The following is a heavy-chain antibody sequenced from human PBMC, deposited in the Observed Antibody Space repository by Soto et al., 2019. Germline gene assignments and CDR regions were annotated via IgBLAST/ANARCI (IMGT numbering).Heavy chain of an antibody. V-gene: IGHV4-4*02. J-gene: IGHJ4*02. CDR2: IYHSGST. CDR3: ASLSIAAAGTDFDY. Sequence: ASETLSLTCAVSGGSISSSNWWSWVRQPPGKGLEWIGEIYHSGSTNYNPSLKSRVTISVDKSKNQFSLKLSSVTAADTTVYYCASLSIAAAGTDFDYWGQGTLVTVSS. CDR1: GGSISSSNW. D-gene: IGHD6-13*01.